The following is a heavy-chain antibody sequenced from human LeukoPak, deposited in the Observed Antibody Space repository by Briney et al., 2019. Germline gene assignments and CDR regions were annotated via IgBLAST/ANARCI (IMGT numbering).Heavy chain of an antibody. J-gene: IGHJ4*02. V-gene: IGHV4-59*01. CDR3: ARVTRFLEWLLFDY. Sequence: SETLSLTCTVSGGSFSSYYWSWIRQPPGKGLEWIGYIYYSGSTNYNPSLKSRVAISVDTSKNQFSLKLSSVTAADTAVYYCARVTRFLEWLLFDYWGQGTLVTVSS. CDR2: IYYSGST. CDR1: GGSFSSYY. D-gene: IGHD3-3*01.